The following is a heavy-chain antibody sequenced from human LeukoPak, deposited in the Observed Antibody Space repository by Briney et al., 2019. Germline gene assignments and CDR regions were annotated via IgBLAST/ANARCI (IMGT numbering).Heavy chain of an antibody. CDR1: GFTFSSYG. Sequence: PGGSLRLSCAASGFTFSSYGMNWVRQAPGKGLEWVSSISSSSSYIYYADSVKGRFTISRDNAKNSLYLQMNSLRAEDTAVYYCARSPLGLGYYFDYWGQGTLVTVSS. J-gene: IGHJ4*02. CDR3: ARSPLGLGYYFDY. V-gene: IGHV3-21*01. CDR2: ISSSSSYI. D-gene: IGHD3-10*01.